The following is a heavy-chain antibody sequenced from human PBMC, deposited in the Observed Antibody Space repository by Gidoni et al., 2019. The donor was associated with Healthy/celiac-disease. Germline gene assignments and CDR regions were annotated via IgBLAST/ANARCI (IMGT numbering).Heavy chain of an antibody. CDR1: GFTFSSYA. J-gene: IGHJ6*02. CDR2: ISYDGSNK. V-gene: IGHV3-30*04. CDR3: ARDALPYRYYYYGMDV. D-gene: IGHD4-4*01. Sequence: QVQLVESGGGVVQPGRSLSLSCSASGFTFSSYAMHWVRQAPGKGLEWVAVISYDGSNKYYADSVKGRFTISRDNSKNTLYLQMNSLRAEDTAVYYCARDALPYRYYYYGMDVWGQGTTVTVSS.